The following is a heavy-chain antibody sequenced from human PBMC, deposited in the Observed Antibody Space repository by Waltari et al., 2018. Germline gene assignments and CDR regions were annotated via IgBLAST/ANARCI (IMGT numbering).Heavy chain of an antibody. J-gene: IGHJ6*02. CDR3: ARGGRVTIFAYYYYGMDV. Sequence: QVHLQQWGAGLLKPSETLSLTCAVYGGSFSGYYWSWIRQPPGKGLEWIGEINHSGSTNYNPSLKSRVTISVDTSKNQFSLKLSSVTAADTAVYYCARGGRVTIFAYYYYGMDVWGQGTTVTVSS. CDR2: INHSGST. V-gene: IGHV4-34*01. D-gene: IGHD3-3*01. CDR1: GGSFSGYY.